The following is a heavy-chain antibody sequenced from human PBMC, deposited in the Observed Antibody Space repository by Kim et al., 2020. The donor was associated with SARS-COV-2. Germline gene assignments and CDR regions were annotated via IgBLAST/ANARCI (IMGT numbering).Heavy chain of an antibody. V-gene: IGHV3-23*01. CDR1: GFTFSSHA. D-gene: IGHD3-16*01. J-gene: IGHJ5*02. CDR2: VSDRGDRS. CDR3: SQMGGGGSRQTIRTFAFDP. Sequence: GGSLRLSCAASGFTFSSHAMSWVRQAPGKGLEWVSAVSDRGDRSYYADSVKGRFTISRDNSKSTVYLQMNSLRVEDTAVYYCSQMGGGGSRQTIRTFAFDPWGQGSLVTVSA.